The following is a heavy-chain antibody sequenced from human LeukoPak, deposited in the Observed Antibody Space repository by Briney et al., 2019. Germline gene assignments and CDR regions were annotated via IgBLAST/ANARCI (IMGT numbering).Heavy chain of an antibody. CDR1: GFTFSSYW. CDR3: ARDNGGVDY. J-gene: IGHJ4*02. Sequence: GGSLRLSCEASGFTFSSYWMHWVRKAPGKGLVWVSHINTDGSSTNYADSVRGRFTVSRDNAKNTLNLQMNSLRVEDTAVYYCARDNGGVDYWGQGTLVTVSS. D-gene: IGHD2-8*01. CDR2: INTDGSST. V-gene: IGHV3-74*01.